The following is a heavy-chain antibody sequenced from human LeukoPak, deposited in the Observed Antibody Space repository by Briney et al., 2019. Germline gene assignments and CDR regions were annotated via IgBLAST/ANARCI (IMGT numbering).Heavy chain of an antibody. D-gene: IGHD4-17*01. CDR3: ASIGDYHWYFDL. Sequence: SETLSLTCTVSGGSISSYYWSWIRQPPGKGLEWIGYIYYSGSTNYNPSFKSRVTISVDTSKNQFSLKLSSVTAADTAVYYCASIGDYHWYFDLWGRGTLVTVSS. V-gene: IGHV4-59*08. CDR1: GGSISSYY. CDR2: IYYSGST. J-gene: IGHJ2*01.